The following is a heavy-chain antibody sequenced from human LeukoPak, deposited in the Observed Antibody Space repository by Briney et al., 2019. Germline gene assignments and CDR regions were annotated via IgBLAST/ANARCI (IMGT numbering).Heavy chain of an antibody. CDR1: GGSISNYY. CDR3: ARATFGGSYFDY. CDR2: IYHTGSA. Sequence: SEPLSLTCTISGGSISNYYWAWIRQPPGKGLEWIANIYHTGSAHYNPSLKSRVTISVDTSKNQFSLKLSSVTAADTAVYYCARATFGGSYFDYWGQGTLVTVSS. D-gene: IGHD3-16*01. V-gene: IGHV4-59*08. J-gene: IGHJ4*02.